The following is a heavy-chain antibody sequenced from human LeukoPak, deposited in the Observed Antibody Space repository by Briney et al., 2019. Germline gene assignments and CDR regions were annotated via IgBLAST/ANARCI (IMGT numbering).Heavy chain of an antibody. V-gene: IGHV3-30*04. CDR2: ISYDGSSK. CDR3: ARYWDDPGYSSSWYGGSFDY. J-gene: IGHJ4*02. CDR1: GFTFSSYA. D-gene: IGHD6-13*01. Sequence: GRSLRLSCAASGFTFSSYAMHWVRQAPGKGLEWVAVISYDGSSKYYADSVKGRFTISRDNSKNTLYLQMNSLRAEDTAVYYCARYWDDPGYSSSWYGGSFDYWGQGTLVTVSS.